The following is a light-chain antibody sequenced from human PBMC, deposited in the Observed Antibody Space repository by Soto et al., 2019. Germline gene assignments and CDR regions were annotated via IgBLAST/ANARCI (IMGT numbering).Light chain of an antibody. CDR1: SSSIGSNS. CDR3: AAWDGSLNVYV. Sequence: QSVLTQPPSASGTPGQRVPISGSGSSSSIGSNSVNWYQQLPRTAPKVLIYTNNQRPSGVPDRFSGSKSGTSASLAISGLQSEDEADYYCAAWDGSLNVYVFGTGTKLTVL. CDR2: TNN. J-gene: IGLJ1*01. V-gene: IGLV1-44*01.